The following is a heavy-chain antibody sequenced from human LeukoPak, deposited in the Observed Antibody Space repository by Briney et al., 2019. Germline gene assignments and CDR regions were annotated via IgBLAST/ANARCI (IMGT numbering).Heavy chain of an antibody. Sequence: PGGSLRLSCAASGFTFSSYAMSWVRQAPGKGLEWVSAISGSGGGTYYADSVKGRFTISRDNSKNTLYLQMNSLRAEDTAVYYCAKLVAYYYDSSGYSYFDYWGQGTLVTVSS. CDR3: AKLVAYYYDSSGYSYFDY. V-gene: IGHV3-23*01. D-gene: IGHD3-22*01. CDR1: GFTFSSYA. CDR2: ISGSGGGT. J-gene: IGHJ4*02.